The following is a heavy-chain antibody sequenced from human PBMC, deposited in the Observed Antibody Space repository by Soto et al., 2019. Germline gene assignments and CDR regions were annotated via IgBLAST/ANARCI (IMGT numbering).Heavy chain of an antibody. D-gene: IGHD6-13*01. J-gene: IGHJ6*02. V-gene: IGHV1-69*12. CDR2: IIPIFPTP. CDR3: ARDKDRQQLGLNYYYGIDV. CDR1: GGTFGNSA. Sequence: QVQRVQSGAEVKKPGSSVTVSCKASGGTFGNSAISWVRQAPGQGLEWMGGIIPIFPTPDYAQKFQGRVTISADEYTGTPYMGMTSLSSQDPVVYYCARDKDRQQLGLNYYYGIDVWGQGTTVTVSS.